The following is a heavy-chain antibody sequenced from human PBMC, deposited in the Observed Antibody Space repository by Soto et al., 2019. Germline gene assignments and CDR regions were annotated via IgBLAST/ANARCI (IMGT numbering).Heavy chain of an antibody. V-gene: IGHV4-61*01. D-gene: IGHD3-3*01. CDR2: IYYSGST. Sequence: QVQLQESGPGLVKPSETLSLTCTVSGGSVSSGSYYWSWIRQPPGKGLEWIGYIYYSGSTNYNPSLKWRVTISVDTSKNQFSLKLSSVTAADTAVYYCARGSVGTYYDFWSGYHFYYYGMDVWGQGTTVTVSS. CDR3: ARGSVGTYYDFWSGYHFYYYGMDV. J-gene: IGHJ6*02. CDR1: GGSVSSGSYY.